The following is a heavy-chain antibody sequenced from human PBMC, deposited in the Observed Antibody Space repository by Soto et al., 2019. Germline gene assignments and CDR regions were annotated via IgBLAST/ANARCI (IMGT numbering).Heavy chain of an antibody. Sequence: GGSLRLSCAASGFTLSTAWMHWVRQAPGRGLEWVGRIKSKTAGGTTDYAAPVRGRVSISRDDSKNMLYLDMNGLKTEDTAVYFCATDRRVYKLQLRYNWIASWGQGALVT. D-gene: IGHD1-7*01. CDR3: ATDRRVYKLQLRYNWIAS. V-gene: IGHV3-15*07. CDR2: IKSKTAGGTT. CDR1: GFTLSTAW. J-gene: IGHJ5*01.